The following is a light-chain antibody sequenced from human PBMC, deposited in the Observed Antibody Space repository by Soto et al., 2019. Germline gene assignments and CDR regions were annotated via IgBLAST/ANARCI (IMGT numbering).Light chain of an antibody. CDR2: DVS. Sequence: QSALTQPRSVSGSPGQSVTISCTGTSSDVGGYNYVSWYQQHPGKAPKLVIYDVSKRPSGVPDRFSGSKSGNTASLTISGLQAEDEADYYCCSFAGNYTFWVFGGGTKLTVL. CDR1: SSDVGGYNY. CDR3: CSFAGNYTFWV. V-gene: IGLV2-11*01. J-gene: IGLJ3*02.